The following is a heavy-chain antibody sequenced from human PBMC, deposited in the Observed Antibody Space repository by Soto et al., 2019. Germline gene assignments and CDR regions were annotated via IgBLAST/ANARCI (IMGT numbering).Heavy chain of an antibody. CDR1: GFTCSSYG. CDR2: ISYDGSNK. J-gene: IGHJ4*02. CDR3: AKGQGPQWRARFDY. D-gene: IGHD6-19*01. V-gene: IGHV3-30*18. Sequence: QVQLVESGGGVVQPGRSLRLSCAASGFTCSSYGMHWFRQAQGKGLEWVAGISYDGSNKYYADSVKGRFTISRDNSKITLYLQMNSLRAEDTAVFYCAKGQGPQWRARFDYWGQGTLVTVS.